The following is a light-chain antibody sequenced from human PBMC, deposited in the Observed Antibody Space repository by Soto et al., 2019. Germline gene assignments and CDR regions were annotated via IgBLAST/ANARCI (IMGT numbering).Light chain of an antibody. CDR3: QQRSSWPRT. J-gene: IGKJ1*01. V-gene: IGKV3-11*01. CDR2: DAS. Sequence: EIVLTQSPATLSLSPGERATLSCRASQSVYSYLACFQQMPGQAPRLLIYDASKRATGIPARFSGSGSVTDFTLTISSLEAEDFAVYYCQQRSSWPRTFGQGTKVEIK. CDR1: QSVYSY.